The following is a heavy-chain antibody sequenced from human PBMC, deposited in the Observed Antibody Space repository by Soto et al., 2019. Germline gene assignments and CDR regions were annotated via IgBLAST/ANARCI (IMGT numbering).Heavy chain of an antibody. V-gene: IGHV2-5*02. Sequence: QITLKESGPTLVKPTQTLTLTCTFSGFSLSTSGVGVGWIRQPPGKTLEWLAVIYWDDGKHYSPSLESRLTITKDTSKNQVVLTMTNMDPVDTATYYCAHKGYGDYPIVYWGQGTLVTVSS. CDR3: AHKGYGDYPIVY. D-gene: IGHD4-17*01. CDR1: GFSLSTSGVG. CDR2: IYWDDGK. J-gene: IGHJ4*02.